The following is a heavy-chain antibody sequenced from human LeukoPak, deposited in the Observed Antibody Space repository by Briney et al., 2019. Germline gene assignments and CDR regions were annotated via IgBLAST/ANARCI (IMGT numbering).Heavy chain of an antibody. Sequence: PGGSLRLSCAASGFTFSSYGMSWVRRAPGKGLEWVSGISGGGSTYYADSVKGRFTISRDNSKNTLYLQMNSLRAEDTAVYYCARDTPVAVAVFDYWGQGTLVTVSP. D-gene: IGHD6-19*01. CDR2: ISGGGST. J-gene: IGHJ4*02. CDR1: GFTFSSYG. V-gene: IGHV3-23*01. CDR3: ARDTPVAVAVFDY.